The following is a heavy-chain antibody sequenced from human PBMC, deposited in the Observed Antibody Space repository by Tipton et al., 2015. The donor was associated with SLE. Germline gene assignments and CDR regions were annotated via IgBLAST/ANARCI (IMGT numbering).Heavy chain of an antibody. J-gene: IGHJ4*02. V-gene: IGHV4-61*09. D-gene: IGHD3-3*01. CDR3: ARDPYDFWSGLYYFDY. Sequence: TLSFTCTVSGGSISSGSYYWSWIRQPAGKGLEWIGYIYTSGSTNYNPSLKSRITISVDTSKNQFSLKLSSVTAADTAVYYCARDPYDFWSGLYYFDYWGQGTLVTVSS. CDR1: GGSISSGSYY. CDR2: IYTSGST.